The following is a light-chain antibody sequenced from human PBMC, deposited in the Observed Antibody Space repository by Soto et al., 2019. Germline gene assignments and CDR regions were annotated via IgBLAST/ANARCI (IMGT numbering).Light chain of an antibody. CDR2: DVS. CDR1: SSDVGGFNF. J-gene: IGLJ1*01. V-gene: IGLV2-14*01. Sequence: QSALTQPASVSGSPGQSITISCTGTSSDVGGFNFVSWYQQPPGKAPKLMIYDVSHRPSGVSNRFSGSKSGNTASLTISGLQAEDEGDYYCSSYTTSSTIVLGTGTKVTVL. CDR3: SSYTTSSTIV.